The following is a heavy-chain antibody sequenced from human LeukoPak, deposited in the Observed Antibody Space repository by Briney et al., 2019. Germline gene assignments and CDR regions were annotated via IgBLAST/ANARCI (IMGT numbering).Heavy chain of an antibody. J-gene: IGHJ6*03. D-gene: IGHD1-14*01. Sequence: SQTLSLTCTVSGGSISSGSYYWSWIRQPAGRGLEWVGRIYTSGSTNYNPSLKSRVTISVDTSKNQLSLKLSSVTAADTAVYYCARDGTRRYMDVWGKGTTVTVSS. CDR3: ARDGTRRYMDV. V-gene: IGHV4-61*02. CDR1: GGSISSGSYY. CDR2: IYTSGST.